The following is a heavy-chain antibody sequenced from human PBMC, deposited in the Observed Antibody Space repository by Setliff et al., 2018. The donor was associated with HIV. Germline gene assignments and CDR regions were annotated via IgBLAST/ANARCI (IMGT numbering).Heavy chain of an antibody. D-gene: IGHD3-22*01. CDR2: IQYSDSS. CDR1: GGSMSNYY. V-gene: IGHV4-59*01. Sequence: PSETLSLTCTVSGGSMSNYYWSWIRQPPGKRLEWIASIQYSDSSHYNPSLQSRVTMSVDMSTKQFSLYLSSVNETDTAVYYCARSGYTSGFYWVFGAFGVWGQGKLVTVSS. CDR3: ARSGYTSGFYWVFGAFGV. J-gene: IGHJ3*01.